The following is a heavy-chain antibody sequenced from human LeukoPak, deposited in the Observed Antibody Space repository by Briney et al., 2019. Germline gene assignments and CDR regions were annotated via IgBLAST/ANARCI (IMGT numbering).Heavy chain of an antibody. V-gene: IGHV1-18*01. Sequence: ASVKVSCKASGYTFTSYGISWVRQAPGQGLEWMGWISAYNGNTNYAQKLQGRVTMTTDTSTSTAYMELRSLRSDDTAVYYCARGPYSGSYYENYFDYWGQGTLVTVSS. J-gene: IGHJ4*02. CDR3: ARGPYSGSYYENYFDY. D-gene: IGHD1-26*01. CDR2: ISAYNGNT. CDR1: GYTFTSYG.